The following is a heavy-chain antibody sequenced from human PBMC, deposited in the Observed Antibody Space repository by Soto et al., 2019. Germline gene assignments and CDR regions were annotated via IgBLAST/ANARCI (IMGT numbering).Heavy chain of an antibody. CDR2: ISYDGSNK. J-gene: IGHJ6*02. Sequence: QVQLVESEGGVVQPGRSLRLSCAASGFTFSSYGMHWVRQAPGKGLEWVAVISYDGSNKYYADSVKGRFTISRDNSKNTLYLQMNSLRAEDTAVYYCAKDRYAVAGTGGYYYYGMDVWGQGTTVTVSS. D-gene: IGHD6-19*01. V-gene: IGHV3-30*18. CDR1: GFTFSSYG. CDR3: AKDRYAVAGTGGYYYYGMDV.